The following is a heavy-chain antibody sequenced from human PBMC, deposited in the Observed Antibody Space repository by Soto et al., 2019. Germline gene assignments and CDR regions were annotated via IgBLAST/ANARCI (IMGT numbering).Heavy chain of an antibody. Sequence: QLQLQESGPGLVKPSETLSLTCTVSGGSISSSSYYWGCIRQPPGKGLEWIGSIYYSGSTYYNPSLKSRVTRSVDTSKNQFSLKLSSVTAADTAVYYCARLAVAGPDYFDYWGQGTLVTVSS. V-gene: IGHV4-39*01. J-gene: IGHJ4*02. D-gene: IGHD6-19*01. CDR1: GGSISSSSYY. CDR3: ARLAVAGPDYFDY. CDR2: IYYSGST.